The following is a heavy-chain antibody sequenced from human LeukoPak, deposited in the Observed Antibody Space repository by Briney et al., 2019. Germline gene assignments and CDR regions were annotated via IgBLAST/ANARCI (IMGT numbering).Heavy chain of an antibody. CDR3: ARGVRYYDFWSGYPEGPVEDNWFDP. V-gene: IGHV1-8*01. Sequence: ASVKVSCKASGYTFTSYDINWVRQATGQGLERMGWMNPNSGNTGYAQKFQGRVTMTSNTSISTAYMELSSLRSEDTAVYYCARGVRYYDFWSGYPEGPVEDNWFDPWGQGTLVTVSS. D-gene: IGHD3-3*01. CDR1: GYTFTSYD. J-gene: IGHJ5*02. CDR2: MNPNSGNT.